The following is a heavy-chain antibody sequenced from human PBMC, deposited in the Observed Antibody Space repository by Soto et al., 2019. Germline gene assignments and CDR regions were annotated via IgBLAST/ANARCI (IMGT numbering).Heavy chain of an antibody. J-gene: IGHJ6*02. CDR2: ISYDGSNK. Sequence: QVQLVESGGGVVQPGRSLRLSCAASGFTFSSYAMHWVRQAPGKGLEWVAVISYDGSNKYYADSVKGRFSISRDNSKNTLYLQMNSLRAEDTAVYYCARAEDYPYGMDVWGQGTTVTVSS. V-gene: IGHV3-30-3*01. CDR1: GFTFSSYA. CDR3: ARAEDYPYGMDV.